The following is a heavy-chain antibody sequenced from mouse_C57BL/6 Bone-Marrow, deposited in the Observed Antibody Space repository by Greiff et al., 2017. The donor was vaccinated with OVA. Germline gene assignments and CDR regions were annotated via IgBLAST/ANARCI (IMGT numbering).Heavy chain of an antibody. D-gene: IGHD2-3*01. J-gene: IGHJ2*01. CDR2: IYPRSGNT. CDR3: ANDGYYVPFEY. CDR1: GYTFTSYG. Sequence: VHLVESGAELARPGASVKLSCKASGYTFTSYGISWVKQRTGQCLEWIGEIYPRSGNTYYNEKFKGKATLTADKSSSTAYMELRSLTSEDSAVYFCANDGYYVPFEYWGQGTNLTVSS. V-gene: IGHV1-81*01.